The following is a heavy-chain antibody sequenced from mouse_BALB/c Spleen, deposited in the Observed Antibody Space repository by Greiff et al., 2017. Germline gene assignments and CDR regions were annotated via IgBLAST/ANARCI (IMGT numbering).Heavy chain of an antibody. D-gene: IGHD1-1*01. CDR2: ISYSGST. CDR3: ARDHYYGSRDYFDY. V-gene: IGHV3-2*02. CDR1: GYSITSDCA. Sequence: EVQLVESGPGLVKPSQSLSLTCTVTGYSITSDCAWNWIRQFPGNKLEWMGYISYSGSTSYNPSLKSRISITRDTSKNQFFLQLNSVTTEDTATYYCARDHYYGSRDYFDYWGQGTTLTVSS. J-gene: IGHJ2*01.